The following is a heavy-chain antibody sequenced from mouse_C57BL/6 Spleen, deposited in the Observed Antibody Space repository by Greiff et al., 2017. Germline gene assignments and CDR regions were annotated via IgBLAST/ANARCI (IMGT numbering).Heavy chain of an antibody. D-gene: IGHD2-3*01. CDR3: ARGWLLDY. V-gene: IGHV1-4*01. J-gene: IGHJ2*01. Sequence: VQLQQSGAELARPGASVKMSCKASGYTFTSYTMHWVKQRPGQGLEWIGYINPSSGYTKYNQKFKDKATLTADKSSSTAYMQLSSLTSEDSAVYCSARGWLLDYWGQGTTLTVSS. CDR2: INPSSGYT. CDR1: GYTFTSYT.